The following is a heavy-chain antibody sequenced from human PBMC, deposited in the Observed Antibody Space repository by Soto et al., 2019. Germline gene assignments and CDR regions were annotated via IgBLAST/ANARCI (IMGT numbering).Heavy chain of an antibody. Sequence: GESLKISCKGSGYSFTSYWISWVRQMPGKGLEWMGRIDPSDSYTNYSPSFQGHVTISADKSISTAYLQWSSLKASDTAMYYCARHQAVYYYDSSGYDRDDYWGQGTLGTVSS. V-gene: IGHV5-10-1*01. CDR1: GYSFTSYW. CDR2: IDPSDSYT. CDR3: ARHQAVYYYDSSGYDRDDY. J-gene: IGHJ4*02. D-gene: IGHD3-22*01.